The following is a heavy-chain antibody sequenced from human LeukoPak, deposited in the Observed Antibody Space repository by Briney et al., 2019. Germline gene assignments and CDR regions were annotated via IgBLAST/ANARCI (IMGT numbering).Heavy chain of an antibody. D-gene: IGHD3-22*01. CDR3: ARDKPYYYDSSGYRDY. J-gene: IGHJ4*02. Sequence: PGGSLRLSCAASGFTFSSYGMHWVRQAPGKGLEWVAVIWYDGSNKYYADSVKGRFTISRDNSKNTLYLQMNSLRAEDTAVYYCARDKPYYYDSSGYRDYWGQGTLVTVSS. CDR1: GFTFSSYG. V-gene: IGHV3-33*01. CDR2: IWYDGSNK.